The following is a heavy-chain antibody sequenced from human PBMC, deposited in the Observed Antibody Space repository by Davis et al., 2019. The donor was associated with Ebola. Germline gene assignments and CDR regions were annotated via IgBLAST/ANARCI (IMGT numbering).Heavy chain of an antibody. V-gene: IGHV1-69*04. CDR2: IIPVVDTK. J-gene: IGHJ4*02. Sequence: SVKVSCKTSGGTFTNYAVNWVRQAPGQGLEWMGRIIPVVDTKDYAQKFQGRVTLTADKATNTAYMELRSLRSDDTAVYYCARLRRYYYGSGSCDYWGQGTLVTVSS. D-gene: IGHD3-10*01. CDR1: GGTFTNYA. CDR3: ARLRRYYYGSGSCDY.